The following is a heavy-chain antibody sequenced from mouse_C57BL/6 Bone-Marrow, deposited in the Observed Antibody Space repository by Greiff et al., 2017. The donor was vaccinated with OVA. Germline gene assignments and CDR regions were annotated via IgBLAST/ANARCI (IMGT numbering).Heavy chain of an antibody. Sequence: VQLQQSGAELVRPGASVKLSCTASGFNIKDDYMNWVKQRPEQGLEWIGWIDPENGDTEYASKFQGKATITADTSSNTAYLQLSSLTSEDTAVYNCTSYGNFDYGGQGTTLTVSS. J-gene: IGHJ2*01. CDR1: GFNIKDDY. CDR3: TSYGNFDY. V-gene: IGHV14-4*01. CDR2: IDPENGDT. D-gene: IGHD2-1*01.